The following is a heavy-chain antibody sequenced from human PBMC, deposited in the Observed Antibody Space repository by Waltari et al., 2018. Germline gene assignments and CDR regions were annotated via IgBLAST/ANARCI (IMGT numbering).Heavy chain of an antibody. Sequence: EVQLVESGGGLVKPGGSLRLSCAASGFTFSSYSMNWVRQAPGKGLEWVSSISSSSSYIYYADSVKGRFTISRDNAKSSLYLQMNSLRAEDTAVYYCARDGSSSWTKHDYWGQGTLVTVSS. CDR2: ISSSSSYI. V-gene: IGHV3-21*01. CDR1: GFTFSSYS. D-gene: IGHD6-13*01. J-gene: IGHJ4*02. CDR3: ARDGSSSWTKHDY.